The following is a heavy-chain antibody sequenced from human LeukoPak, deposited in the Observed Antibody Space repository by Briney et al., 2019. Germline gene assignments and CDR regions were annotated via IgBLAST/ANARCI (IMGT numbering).Heavy chain of an antibody. V-gene: IGHV3-30*18. CDR2: ISYDGSNK. J-gene: IGHJ3*02. CDR1: GFTLSTYG. CDR3: AKDYYDSSGYLDDFDI. D-gene: IGHD3-22*01. Sequence: PGRSLRLSCAASGFTLSTYGMHWVRQAPDKGLEWVAVISYDGSNKYYVDSVKGRFTISRDNSKNTLYLQMNTLRAEDTAVYYCAKDYYDSSGYLDDFDIWGQGTMVTVSS.